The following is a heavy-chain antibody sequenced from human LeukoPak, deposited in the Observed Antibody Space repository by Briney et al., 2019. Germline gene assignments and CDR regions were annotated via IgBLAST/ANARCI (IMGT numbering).Heavy chain of an antibody. CDR3: ARGELVFDY. CDR1: GVSISSGGYY. D-gene: IGHD1-1*01. Sequence: SETLSLTCTVSGVSISSGGYYWSWIRQHPGKGLEWIGYIYYSGSTFYNPSLQSRFTISVDTSKNQFSLKLSSVTAADTAVYYCARGELVFDYWGQGTLVTVSS. CDR2: IYYSGST. J-gene: IGHJ4*02. V-gene: IGHV4-31*03.